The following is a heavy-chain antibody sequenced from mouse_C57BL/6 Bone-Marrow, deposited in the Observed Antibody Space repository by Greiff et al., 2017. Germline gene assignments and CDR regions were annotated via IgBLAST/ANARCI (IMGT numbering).Heavy chain of an antibody. V-gene: IGHV14-2*01. CDR2: IGPEDSAI. D-gene: IGHD1-1*02. CDR1: GFNIKDYY. Sequence: VQLLQSGGELVKPGASVKFSCAASGFNIKDYYMHWVRQTTEQGLEWIGWIGPEDSAIKYAPTFQGKATISTDTSYNTAFLQISSLTSEDTAIYYCARVVVVYYAMDYWGQGTSVTVSS. CDR3: ARVVVVYYAMDY. J-gene: IGHJ4*01.